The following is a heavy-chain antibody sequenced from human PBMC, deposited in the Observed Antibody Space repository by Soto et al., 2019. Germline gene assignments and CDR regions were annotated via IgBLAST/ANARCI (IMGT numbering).Heavy chain of an antibody. Sequence: GGSLRLSCAASGFTFSSYSMNWVRQAPGKGLEWVSSISSSSSYIYCADSVKGRFTISRDNAKNSLYLQMNSLRAEDTAVYYCARDSVYYYDSSGYPPRFSYWGQGTLVTVSS. D-gene: IGHD3-22*01. CDR2: ISSSSSYI. CDR3: ARDSVYYYDSSGYPPRFSY. V-gene: IGHV3-21*01. CDR1: GFTFSSYS. J-gene: IGHJ4*02.